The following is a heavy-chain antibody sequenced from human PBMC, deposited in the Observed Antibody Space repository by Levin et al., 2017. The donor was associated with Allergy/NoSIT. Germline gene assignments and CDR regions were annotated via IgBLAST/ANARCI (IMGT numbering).Heavy chain of an antibody. CDR1: GFTFSSYS. J-gene: IGHJ4*02. D-gene: IGHD5-18*01. Sequence: PGGSLRLSCAASGFTFSSYSMNWVRQAPGKGLEWVSSISSSSSYIYYADSVKGRFTISRDNAKNSLYLQMNSLRAEDTAVYYCAREGRGYSYASGDLDYWGQGTLVTVSS. CDR2: ISSSSSYI. V-gene: IGHV3-21*01. CDR3: AREGRGYSYASGDLDY.